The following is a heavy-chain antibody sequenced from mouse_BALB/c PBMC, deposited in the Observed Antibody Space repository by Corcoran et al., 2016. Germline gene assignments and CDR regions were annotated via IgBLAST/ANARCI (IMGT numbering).Heavy chain of an antibody. V-gene: IGHV3-6*02. Sequence: DVQLQESGPGLVKPSQSLSLTCSVTGYSITSGYYWNWIRQFPGNKLEWMGYISYDGSNNYNPSLKNRISITRDTSKNQFFLKLNSVTTEDTATYYCARVLLWYLRFAYWGQGTLVTVSA. J-gene: IGHJ3*01. CDR2: ISYDGSN. CDR3: ARVLLWYLRFAY. CDR1: GYSITSGYY. D-gene: IGHD2-10*01.